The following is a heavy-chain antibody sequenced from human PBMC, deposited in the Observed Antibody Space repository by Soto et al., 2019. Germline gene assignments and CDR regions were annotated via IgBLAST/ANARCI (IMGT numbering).Heavy chain of an antibody. Sequence: PGGSLRLSCAASGFTFSSYAMSWVRQAPGKGLEWVSAISGSGGSTYYADSVKGRFTISRDNSKNTLYLQMNSLRAEDTAVYYCAKDNRMIRETGGGYFDYWGQGTLVTVSS. CDR3: AKDNRMIRETGGGYFDY. CDR1: GFTFSSYA. D-gene: IGHD3-16*01. J-gene: IGHJ4*02. V-gene: IGHV3-23*01. CDR2: ISGSGGST.